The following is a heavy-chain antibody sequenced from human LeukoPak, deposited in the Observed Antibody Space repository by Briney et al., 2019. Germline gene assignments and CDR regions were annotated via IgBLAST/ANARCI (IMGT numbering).Heavy chain of an antibody. D-gene: IGHD3-9*01. CDR2: IIPIFGTA. Sequence: SVTVSCKASGGTFSSYAISWVRQAPGQGLERMGGIIPIFGTANYAQKFQGRVTITTDESTSTAYMELSSLRSEDTAVYYCARGDILTGHNWFDPWGQGTLVTVSS. V-gene: IGHV1-69*05. CDR1: GGTFSSYA. CDR3: ARGDILTGHNWFDP. J-gene: IGHJ5*02.